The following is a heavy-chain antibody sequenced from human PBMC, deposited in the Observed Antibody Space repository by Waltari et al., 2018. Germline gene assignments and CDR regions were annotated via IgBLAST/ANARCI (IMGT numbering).Heavy chain of an antibody. CDR3: ARETGVAVAGYGLDI. J-gene: IGHJ6*02. D-gene: IGHD2-15*01. Sequence: VHVEESGGGLMQPGGSLRLSCAASGFAGSSFYLAWVRQAPGQGLEWVSLIDSGGVTYYADSVKGRFTISRDNSKNMVFLQMNSLRADDTAVYYCARETGVAVAGYGLDIWGQGTTVTVSS. CDR2: IDSGGVT. V-gene: IGHV3-53*01. CDR1: GFAGSSFY.